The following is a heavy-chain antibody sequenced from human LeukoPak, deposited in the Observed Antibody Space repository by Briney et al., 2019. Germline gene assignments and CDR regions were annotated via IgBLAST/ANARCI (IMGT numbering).Heavy chain of an antibody. Sequence: GASVKVSRKXSGYTFSIYGVTWVRQAPGQGLEWMGWISARNGNTNYPQKVQGRLTMTIDTSTSTAYMELRSLTSDDTAVYFCARAGGGSYSYDYWGQGALVTISS. CDR3: ARAGGGSYSYDY. CDR2: ISARNGNT. J-gene: IGHJ4*02. CDR1: GYTFSIYG. D-gene: IGHD1-26*01. V-gene: IGHV1-18*01.